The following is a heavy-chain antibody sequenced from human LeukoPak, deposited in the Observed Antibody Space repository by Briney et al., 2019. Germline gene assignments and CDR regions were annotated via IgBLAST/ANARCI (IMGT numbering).Heavy chain of an antibody. J-gene: IGHJ4*02. V-gene: IGHV4-34*01. CDR1: GGSFSGYY. CDR3: ARKAYGSGSYNY. Sequence: SETLSLTCAVYGGSFSGYYWSWIRQPPGKGLEWIGEINNSGSTNYNPSLKSRDTISVDTSKNQFSLKLSSVTAADTAVYYCARKAYGSGSYNYWGQGTLVTVSS. CDR2: INNSGST. D-gene: IGHD3-10*01.